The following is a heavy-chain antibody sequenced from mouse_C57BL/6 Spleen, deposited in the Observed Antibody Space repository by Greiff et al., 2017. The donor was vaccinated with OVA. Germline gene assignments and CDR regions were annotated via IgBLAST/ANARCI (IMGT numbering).Heavy chain of an antibody. J-gene: IGHJ2*01. CDR1: GYAFSSSW. V-gene: IGHV1-82*01. CDR2: IYPGDGDT. Sequence: QVQLQQSGPELVKPGASVKISCKASGYAFSSSWMNWVKQRPGKGLEWIGRIYPGDGDTNYNGKFKGKATLTADKSSSTAYMQLSSLTSEDSAVYFCGGGVFDYWGQGTTLTVSS. CDR3: GGGVFDY.